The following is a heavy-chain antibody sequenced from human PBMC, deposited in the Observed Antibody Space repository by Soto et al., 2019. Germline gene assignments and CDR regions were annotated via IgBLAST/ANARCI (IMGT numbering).Heavy chain of an antibody. J-gene: IGHJ5*02. CDR1: GYTFSSYG. Sequence: QVHLLQSGAEVKKPGASVKVSCKASGYTFSSYGISWVRQAPGQGLEWMGWINAYNVNTNYAQNLQGRVTMTTDTSTNTAYMELRSLRSDDTAVYYCARVYSVAGNNWFDPWGQGILVTVSS. V-gene: IGHV1-18*01. D-gene: IGHD6-19*01. CDR3: ARVYSVAGNNWFDP. CDR2: INAYNVNT.